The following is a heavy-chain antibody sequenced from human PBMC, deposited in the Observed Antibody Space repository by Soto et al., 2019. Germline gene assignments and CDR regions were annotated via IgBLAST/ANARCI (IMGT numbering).Heavy chain of an antibody. D-gene: IGHD2-2*01. V-gene: IGHV1-46*01. Sequence: QVQLVQSGAEVKKPGASVKVSCKASGYTFTSYYMHWVRQAPGQGLEWMGIINPSGTTTDYAQKFQVRVTMTRDTSTSTYYMELSSLRSEDPAVYYCARPQIASRYYYGMDVWGQGTTVTVSS. J-gene: IGHJ6*02. CDR2: INPSGTTT. CDR3: ARPQIASRYYYGMDV. CDR1: GYTFTSYY.